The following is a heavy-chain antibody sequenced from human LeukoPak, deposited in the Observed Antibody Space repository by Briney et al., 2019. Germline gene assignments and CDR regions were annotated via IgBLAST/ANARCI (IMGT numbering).Heavy chain of an antibody. J-gene: IGHJ4*02. CDR3: ARGRGYSYGSDFDY. D-gene: IGHD5-18*01. V-gene: IGHV1-8*01. Sequence: GASVKVSCKASGYTFTSYDINWVRQATGQGLEWMGWMNPNSGNTGYAQKFQGRVTMTRNTSISTAYMELSSLRSEDTAVYYCARGRGYSYGSDFDYWGQGTLVTVSS. CDR2: MNPNSGNT. CDR1: GYTFTSYD.